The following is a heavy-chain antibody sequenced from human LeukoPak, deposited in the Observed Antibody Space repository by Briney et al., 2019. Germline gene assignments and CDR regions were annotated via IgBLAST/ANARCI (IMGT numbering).Heavy chain of an antibody. Sequence: GGSLRLSCAASGLIFSNYCVEWARQPRRGGLECVAFMVLEGTNKYYTHSVEGLLTLSRDNAKHTLYLQMNSERGEHTSVYFCARVSPPWQPLYPDYFDYWGQGSLVSVCS. J-gene: IGHJ4*02. CDR2: MVLEGTNK. CDR1: GLIFSNYC. V-gene: IGHV3-30*03. CDR3: ARVSPPWQPLYPDYFDY. D-gene: IGHD5-12*01.